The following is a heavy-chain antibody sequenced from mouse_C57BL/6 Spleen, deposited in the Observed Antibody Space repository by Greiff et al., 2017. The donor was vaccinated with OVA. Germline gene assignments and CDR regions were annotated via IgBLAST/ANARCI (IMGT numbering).Heavy chain of an antibody. CDR2: INPNNGGT. V-gene: IGHV1-18*01. Sequence: EVKLMESGPELVKPGASVKIPCKASGYTFTDYNMDWVKQSHGKSLEWIGDINPNNGGTIYNQKFKGKATLTVDKSSSTAYMELRSLTSEDTAVYYCARGDSSGLYFDYWGQGTTLTVSS. D-gene: IGHD3-2*02. CDR3: ARGDSSGLYFDY. J-gene: IGHJ2*01. CDR1: GYTFTDYN.